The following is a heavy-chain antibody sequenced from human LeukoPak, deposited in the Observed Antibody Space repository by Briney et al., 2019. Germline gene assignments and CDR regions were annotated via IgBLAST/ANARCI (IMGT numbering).Heavy chain of an antibody. V-gene: IGHV1-2*02. CDR2: INPNSGGT. CDR3: ARSLREVRGVTRKSDYYYYYYYMDV. J-gene: IGHJ6*03. CDR1: GYTFTGYY. D-gene: IGHD3-10*01. Sequence: GASVKVSCKASGYTFTGYYMHWVRQAPGQGLEWMGWINPNSGGTNYAQKFQGRVTMTRDTSISTAYMELIRLRSDDTAVYYCARSLREVRGVTRKSDYYYYYYYMDVWGKGTTVTISS.